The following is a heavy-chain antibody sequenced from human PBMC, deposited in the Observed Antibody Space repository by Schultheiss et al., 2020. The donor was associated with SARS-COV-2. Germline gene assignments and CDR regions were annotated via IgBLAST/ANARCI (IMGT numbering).Heavy chain of an antibody. CDR2: IWYDGSNK. CDR1: GFTLSSYG. V-gene: IGHV3-33*06. J-gene: IGHJ3*02. Sequence: GGSLRLSCAASGFTLSSYGMHWVRQAPGKGLEWVAVIWYDGSNKYYADSVKGRFTISRDNSRNTLYLQMNGLRVEDTAVYYCAKDYYDSSGYPDAFDIWGQGTMVTVSS. D-gene: IGHD3-22*01. CDR3: AKDYYDSSGYPDAFDI.